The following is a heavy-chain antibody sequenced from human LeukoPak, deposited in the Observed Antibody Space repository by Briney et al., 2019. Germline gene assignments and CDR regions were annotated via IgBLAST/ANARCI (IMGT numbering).Heavy chain of an antibody. CDR2: VIPIFGTS. Sequence: SVKVSCKASGGGFGNYGITWVRQAPGQGLEWVGGVIPIFGTSNYAPKFQGRVTITADTSTSTAYTELRSLRSDDTALYYCARVTYYYGSGRDDEFDSWGQGTLVTVSS. D-gene: IGHD3-10*01. CDR3: ARVTYYYGSGRDDEFDS. CDR1: GGGFGNYG. J-gene: IGHJ4*02. V-gene: IGHV1-69*06.